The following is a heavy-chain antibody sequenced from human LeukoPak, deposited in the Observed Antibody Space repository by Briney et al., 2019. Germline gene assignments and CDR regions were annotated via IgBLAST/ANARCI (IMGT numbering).Heavy chain of an antibody. CDR3: XXXATXAAPLMS. J-gene: IGHJ4*02. Sequence: XXVSGSSINTPYYWAWIRPPPGEGLEWIGNIFHGVTTFYNPSLMNRVAISVDRSKNQFSLKLTSVTAADTAVYYXXXXATXAAPLMSWGQGXLVIVSS. V-gene: IGHV4-38-2*01. CDR2: IFHGVTT. CDR1: GSSINTPYY. D-gene: IGHD6-13*01.